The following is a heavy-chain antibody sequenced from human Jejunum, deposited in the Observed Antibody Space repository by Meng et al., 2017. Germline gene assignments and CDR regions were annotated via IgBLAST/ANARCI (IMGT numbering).Heavy chain of an antibody. V-gene: IGHV3-74*01. D-gene: IGHD3-9*01. CDR1: GFIFSDYW. CDR3: ARAPKETGYFNY. J-gene: IGHJ4*02. Sequence: ESLKISCAVSGFIFSDYWMHWVRQAPGKGLVWVSRINSDGSSTIYADSVKGRFTSSRDNAKNILYLQMNSLRAEDTAVYYCARAPKETGYFNYWGQGTLVTVSS. CDR2: INSDGSST.